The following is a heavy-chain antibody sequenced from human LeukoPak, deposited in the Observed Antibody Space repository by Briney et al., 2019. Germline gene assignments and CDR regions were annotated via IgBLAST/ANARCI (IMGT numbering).Heavy chain of an antibody. CDR2: SNPNSGGT. J-gene: IGHJ5*02. Sequence: ASVKLCCKASGYTFTGYYIHWGRQAPGQGLEGRGWSNPNSGGTNYAQKFQGRVTMTRDTSISTTYMELSRLSSDDTAVSDCARTRSSRMAVAGKPIAALDPWGQGTVVTVSS. D-gene: IGHD6-19*01. CDR3: ARTRSSRMAVAGKPIAALDP. V-gene: IGHV1-2*02. CDR1: GYTFTGYY.